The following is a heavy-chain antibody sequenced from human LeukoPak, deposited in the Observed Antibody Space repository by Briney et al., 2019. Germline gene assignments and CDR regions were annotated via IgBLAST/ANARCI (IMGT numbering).Heavy chain of an antibody. D-gene: IGHD4-17*01. Sequence: PGGSLRLSCAASGFTFSSYAMHWVRQAPGKGLEWVAVISYDGSNKYYADSVKGRFTISRDNSKNTLYLQMNSLRAEDTAVYYCARDWGPYGERYFDYWGQGTLVTVSS. V-gene: IGHV3-30-3*01. CDR3: ARDWGPYGERYFDY. CDR2: ISYDGSNK. CDR1: GFTFSSYA. J-gene: IGHJ4*02.